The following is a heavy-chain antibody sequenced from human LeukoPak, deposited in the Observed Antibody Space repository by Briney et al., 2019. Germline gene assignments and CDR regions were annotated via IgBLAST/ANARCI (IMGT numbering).Heavy chain of an antibody. Sequence: GGSLRLSCAASGFTFSSYSMNWVRQAPGKGLGWVSSISSSSSYIYYTDSVKGRFTISRDNAKNSLYLQMNSLRAEDTAVYYCARDVPRTTGMFDYWGQGTLVTASS. CDR2: ISSSSSYI. J-gene: IGHJ4*02. D-gene: IGHD1-1*01. CDR3: ARDVPRTTGMFDY. CDR1: GFTFSSYS. V-gene: IGHV3-21*01.